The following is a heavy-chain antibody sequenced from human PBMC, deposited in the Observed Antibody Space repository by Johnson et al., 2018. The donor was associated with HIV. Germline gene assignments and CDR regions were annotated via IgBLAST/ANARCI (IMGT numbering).Heavy chain of an antibody. V-gene: IGHV3-33*06. CDR1: GFTFSSYG. D-gene: IGHD2-15*01. CDR3: AKVHIPALWWAALDF. J-gene: IGHJ3*01. Sequence: QVQVVESGGGVVQPGRSLRLSCAASGFTFSSYGIHWVRQAPGKGLEWVAVIWYDGRNKYYADSVKGRFTIFRDNSKTTLYLKRSSLSNEDTAVYYCAKVHIPALWWAALDFGGRGTLVTVFS. CDR2: IWYDGRNK.